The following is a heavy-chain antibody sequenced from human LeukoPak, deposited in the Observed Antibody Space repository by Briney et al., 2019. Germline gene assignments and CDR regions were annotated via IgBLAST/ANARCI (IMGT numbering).Heavy chain of an antibody. CDR2: ISSSGYYI. Sequence: GGSLRLSCAASGFTFSSYSMNWVRQAPGKGLEWVSSISSSGYYIYYADSLKGRFTTSRDNAKNSLYLQMNSLRAEDTAVYYCATLGVRGAPYYFDYWGQGTLVTVSS. D-gene: IGHD3-10*01. CDR3: ATLGVRGAPYYFDY. V-gene: IGHV3-21*01. J-gene: IGHJ4*02. CDR1: GFTFSSYS.